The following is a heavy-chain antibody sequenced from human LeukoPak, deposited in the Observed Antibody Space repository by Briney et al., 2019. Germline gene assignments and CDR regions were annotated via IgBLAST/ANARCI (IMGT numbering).Heavy chain of an antibody. CDR3: ARQSFCSSTSCSADY. CDR2: IYYSGST. CDR1: GGSISSYY. Sequence: SETLSLTCTVSGGSISSYYWSWIRQPPGKGLEWIGYIYYSGSTNYNPSLKSRVTISVDTSKNQFSLKLSSVTAADTAMYYCARQSFCSSTSCSADYWGQGTLVTVSS. V-gene: IGHV4-59*01. D-gene: IGHD2-2*01. J-gene: IGHJ4*02.